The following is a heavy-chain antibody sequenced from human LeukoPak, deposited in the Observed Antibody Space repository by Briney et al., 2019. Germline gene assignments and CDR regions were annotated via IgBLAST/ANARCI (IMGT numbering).Heavy chain of an antibody. V-gene: IGHV3-33*08. J-gene: IGHJ5*01. CDR2: IWYDGSNK. CDR1: GFTFSSYG. CDR3: ARGGRHDS. Sequence: GGSLRLSCAASGFTFSSYGMHWVRQAPGKGLEWVAVIWYDGSNKYYADSVKGRFTISRDNSKNTLYLQMNSLRADDTAFYYCARGGRHDSWGQGTLVTVSS. D-gene: IGHD1-26*01.